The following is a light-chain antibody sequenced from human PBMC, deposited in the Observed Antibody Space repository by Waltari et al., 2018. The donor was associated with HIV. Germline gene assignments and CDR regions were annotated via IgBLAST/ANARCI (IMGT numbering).Light chain of an antibody. V-gene: IGLV1-44*01. Sequence: QSVLTQPPSASGTPGQRVTLSCSGTRSTIGSNTVNWYQLLPGTAPKLLIYNDNERPSGVPGRFSGSRSGASASLAISGLQPEDEADYYCSSWDDRLNGQGVFGGGTKLTVL. J-gene: IGLJ3*02. CDR3: SSWDDRLNGQGV. CDR2: NDN. CDR1: RSTIGSNT.